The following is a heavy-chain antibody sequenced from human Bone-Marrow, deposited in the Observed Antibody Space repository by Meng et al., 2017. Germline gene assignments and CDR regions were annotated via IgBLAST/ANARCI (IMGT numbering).Heavy chain of an antibody. CDR3: AGDFDY. Sequence: EVQLVETGGGLIRPGGSLRLSCEASGFSVSSNYMSWVRQAPGKGLEWISVIYSGGSTYYADSVKGRFTISRDNAKNSLYLQMNGLRAEDTAVYYCAGDFDYWGQGTLVTVSS. J-gene: IGHJ4*02. CDR1: GFSVSSNY. V-gene: IGHV3-53*02. CDR2: IYSGGST.